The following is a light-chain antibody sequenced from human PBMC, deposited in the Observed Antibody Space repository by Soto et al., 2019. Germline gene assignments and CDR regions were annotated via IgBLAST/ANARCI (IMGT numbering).Light chain of an antibody. CDR1: QSVSSN. V-gene: IGKV3-15*01. Sequence: EVVMTQSPATLSVSPGERATLSCRASQSVSSNLAWYRLKPGQAPRLLMYAASTRATGVPARFSGSGSGTEFTLTISSLESEDFALYYCQQYNNWPVTFGQGTKVEIK. CDR2: AAS. CDR3: QQYNNWPVT. J-gene: IGKJ1*01.